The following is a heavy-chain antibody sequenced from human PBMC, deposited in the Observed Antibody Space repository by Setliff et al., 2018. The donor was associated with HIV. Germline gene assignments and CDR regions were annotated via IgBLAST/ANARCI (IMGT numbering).Heavy chain of an antibody. V-gene: IGHV7-4-1*02. CDR3: ARDLKRPNSNFWGGYPIPFDS. D-gene: IGHD3-3*01. Sequence: ASVKVSCKASGYTFTSYAISWVRQAPGQGLEWMGRISTNTGNPTYSQGFTGRFVFSLDTSVSTAYLQISSLKAEGTAVYFCARDLKRPNSNFWGGYPIPFDSWGQGTLVTVSS. CDR2: ISTNTGNP. J-gene: IGHJ4*02. CDR1: GYTFTSYA.